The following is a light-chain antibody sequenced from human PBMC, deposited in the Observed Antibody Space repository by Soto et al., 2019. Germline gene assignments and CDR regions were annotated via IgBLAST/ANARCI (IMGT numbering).Light chain of an antibody. V-gene: IGKV1-39*01. CDR3: QQADNFPLS. Sequence: DIQMTQSPSSLSASVGDRVSLTCRASQSISTHLSWYQQKPGKPPKLLIYAASSLQSWVPSRYTGSGSGTDFTLTISSLQPEDFATYYCQQADNFPLSFGGGTQVDI. CDR1: QSISTH. CDR2: AAS. J-gene: IGKJ4*01.